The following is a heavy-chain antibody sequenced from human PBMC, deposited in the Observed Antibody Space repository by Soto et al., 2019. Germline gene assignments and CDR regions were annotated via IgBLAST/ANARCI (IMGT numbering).Heavy chain of an antibody. CDR2: ISGSGGST. CDR1: GFTFSSYA. CDR3: AKDGAPFSLRGLPLYFDY. J-gene: IGHJ4*02. V-gene: IGHV3-23*01. D-gene: IGHD3-10*01. Sequence: EVQLLESGGGLVQPGGSLRLSCAASGFTFSSYAMSWVRQAPGKGLEWVSAISGSGGSTYYADSVKGRFTISRDNSKNTLYLQMNSLRAEDTAVYYCAKDGAPFSLRGLPLYFDYWGQGTLVTVSS.